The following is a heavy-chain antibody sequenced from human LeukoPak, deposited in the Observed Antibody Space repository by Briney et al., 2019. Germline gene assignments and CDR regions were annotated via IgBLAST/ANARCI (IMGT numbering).Heavy chain of an antibody. CDR1: GGSISSYY. CDR3: ARVRHSAFTTVVRPKGYYYMDV. Sequence: SETLSLTCTVSGGSISSYYWSWIRQPAGKGLEWIGRIYISGSTNYNPSLKSRVTMSVDTSKNQFSLKLRSVTAADTAVYYCARVRHSAFTTVVRPKGYYYMDVWDKGTTVTVSS. CDR2: IYISGST. J-gene: IGHJ6*03. D-gene: IGHD3-10*01. V-gene: IGHV4-4*07.